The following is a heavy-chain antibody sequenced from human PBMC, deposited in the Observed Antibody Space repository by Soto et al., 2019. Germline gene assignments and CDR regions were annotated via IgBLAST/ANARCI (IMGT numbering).Heavy chain of an antibody. CDR3: ARGGSTYYYDSSGYYSDY. V-gene: IGHV4-31*03. CDR2: IYYSGST. Sequence: SETLSLTCPVSGGSISSVGYYWIWILQHPGKGLEWIGYIYYSGSTYYNPSLKSRVTISVDTSKNQFSLKLSSVTAADTAVYYCARGGSTYYYDSSGYYSDYWGQGNLVTVSA. J-gene: IGHJ4*02. D-gene: IGHD3-22*01. CDR1: GGSISSVGYY.